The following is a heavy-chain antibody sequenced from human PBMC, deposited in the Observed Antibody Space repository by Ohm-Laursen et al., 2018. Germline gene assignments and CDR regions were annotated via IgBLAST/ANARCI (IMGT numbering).Heavy chain of an antibody. J-gene: IGHJ4*02. CDR2: INHSEST. V-gene: IGHV4-34*01. CDR1: GGSFSGYY. Sequence: SETLSLTCTVSGGSFSGYYCSWIRQPPGTGLGRIGEINHSESTNYTPSLKSRFTISVDTSKNQFSLKLSSVTAADTAVYYCARYVWWLRYFDYWGQGTLVTVSS. D-gene: IGHD5-12*01. CDR3: ARYVWWLRYFDY.